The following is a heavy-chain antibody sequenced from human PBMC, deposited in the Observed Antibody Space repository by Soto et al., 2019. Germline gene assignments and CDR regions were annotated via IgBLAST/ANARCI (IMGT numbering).Heavy chain of an antibody. CDR3: ARGRYGDY. D-gene: IGHD1-1*01. J-gene: IGHJ4*02. CDR1: GYTFTSYG. Sequence: QVHLVQSGAEVKKPGASVKVSCKASGYTFTSYGITWVRQAPGQGLEWMGWISAHNGNTDYAQKLQGSVIVTRDTSTSTAYMELRSLRSDDTAVYYCARGRYGDYWGQGALVTCSS. V-gene: IGHV1-18*01. CDR2: ISAHNGNT.